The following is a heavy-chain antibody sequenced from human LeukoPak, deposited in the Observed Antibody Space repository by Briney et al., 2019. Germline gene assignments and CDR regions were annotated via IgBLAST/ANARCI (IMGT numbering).Heavy chain of an antibody. CDR2: ISWSSGSL. J-gene: IGHJ4*02. CDR1: GFTFDDYA. CDR3: AKDTLYDSSGYFDY. V-gene: IGHV3-9*01. D-gene: IGHD3-22*01. Sequence: GGSLRLSCTASGFTFDDYAMHWVRQAPGKGLEWVSGISWSSGSLGYADSVKGRFIISRDNAKNSLYLQMKSLRVEDTALYYCAKDTLYDSSGYFDYWGQGTLVTVSS.